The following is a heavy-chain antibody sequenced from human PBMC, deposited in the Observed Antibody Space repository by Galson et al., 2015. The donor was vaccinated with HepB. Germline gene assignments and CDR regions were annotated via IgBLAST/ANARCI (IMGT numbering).Heavy chain of an antibody. Sequence: QSGAEVKKPGESLRISCKGSGYSFTSYWISWVRQMPGKGLEWMGRIDPSDSYTNYSPSFQGHVTISADKSISTAYLQWSSLKASDTAMYYCASVRIAGGYYYGMDVWGQGTTVTVSS. J-gene: IGHJ6*02. D-gene: IGHD6-13*01. CDR1: GYSFTSYW. V-gene: IGHV5-10-1*01. CDR2: IDPSDSYT. CDR3: ASVRIAGGYYYGMDV.